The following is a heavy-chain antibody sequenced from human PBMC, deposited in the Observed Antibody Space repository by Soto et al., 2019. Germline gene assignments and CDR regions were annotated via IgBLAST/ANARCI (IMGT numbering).Heavy chain of an antibody. D-gene: IGHD3-3*01. CDR3: ARATRITIFGVVNPPMDY. V-gene: IGHV1-69*01. Sequence: QVQMVQSGAEVKKPGSSVKVSCKASGGTFSSYAISWVRQAPGQGLEWMGGIIPIFGTANYAQKFQGRVTITADESTSTAYMELSSLRSEHTAVYYCARATRITIFGVVNPPMDYWGQGTLVTVSS. CDR2: IIPIFGTA. J-gene: IGHJ4*02. CDR1: GGTFSSYA.